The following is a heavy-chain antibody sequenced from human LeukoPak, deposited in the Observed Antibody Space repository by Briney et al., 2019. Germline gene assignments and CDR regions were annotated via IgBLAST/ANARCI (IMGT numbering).Heavy chain of an antibody. CDR1: GFTFSSYG. J-gene: IGHJ4*02. CDR3: ANDWGLRVGYYYFDY. Sequence: GGSLRLSCAASGFTFSSYGMHWVRKAPGKGLEWVAFIRYDGSNKYYADSVKGRFTISRDNSKNTLYLQMNSLRAEDTAVYYCANDWGLRVGYYYFDYWGQGTLVTVSS. CDR2: IRYDGSNK. D-gene: IGHD1-26*01. V-gene: IGHV3-30*02.